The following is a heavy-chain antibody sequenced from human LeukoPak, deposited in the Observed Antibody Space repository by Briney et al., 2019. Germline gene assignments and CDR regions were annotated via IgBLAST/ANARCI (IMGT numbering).Heavy chain of an antibody. CDR1: GFTFSSYW. CDR2: IKQDGSEK. J-gene: IGHJ5*02. D-gene: IGHD2-2*01. CDR3: AKEYCSSTSCYRFDP. V-gene: IGHV3-7*03. Sequence: GGSLRLSCAASGFTFSSYWMSWVRQAPGKGLEWVANIKQDGSEKYYVDSVKGRFTISRDNAKNSLYLQMNSLRAEDTAVYYCAKEYCSSTSCYRFDPWGQGTLVTVSS.